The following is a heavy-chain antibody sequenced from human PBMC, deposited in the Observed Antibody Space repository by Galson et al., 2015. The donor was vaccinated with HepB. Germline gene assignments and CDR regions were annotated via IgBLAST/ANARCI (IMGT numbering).Heavy chain of an antibody. CDR3: ARDGGTDVVVVVPGPREGMDV. Sequence: SVKVSCKASGYTITSYGISWMRQAPGRGLEWMGWISGYNGHTKYAQKVQGRVTITTDTSTSTAYMELRSLRSDDTAVYYCARDGGTDVVVVVPGPREGMDVWGQGTTVSVSS. V-gene: IGHV1-18*01. D-gene: IGHD2-15*01. CDR2: ISGYNGHT. CDR1: GYTITSYG. J-gene: IGHJ6*02.